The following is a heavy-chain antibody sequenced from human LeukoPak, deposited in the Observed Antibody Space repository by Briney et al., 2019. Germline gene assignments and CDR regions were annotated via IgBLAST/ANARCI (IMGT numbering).Heavy chain of an antibody. D-gene: IGHD3-22*01. CDR1: GFTFSSYS. Sequence: PGGSLRLSCAASGFTFSSYSMNWVRQAPGKGLEWVSSISSSSSYIYYADSVKGRFTISRDNAKNSLYLQMNSLRAEDTAVYYCARDHPYYYDSSGYSYCFDYWGQGTLVTVSS. CDR2: ISSSSSYI. V-gene: IGHV3-21*01. J-gene: IGHJ4*02. CDR3: ARDHPYYYDSSGYSYCFDY.